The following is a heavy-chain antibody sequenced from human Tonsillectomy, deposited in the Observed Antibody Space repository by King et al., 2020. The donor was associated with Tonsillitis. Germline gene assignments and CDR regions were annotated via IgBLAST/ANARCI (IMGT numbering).Heavy chain of an antibody. CDR2: ISGSGSST. Sequence: VQLVESGGGLIQPGGSLRLSRAASGFTFSSYAMNWVRQAPGKGLEWVSGISGSGSSTYYADSVKGRFAISRDNSKNTLYLQMNSLRAEDTAVYYCAKDRDFWSPHGMDVWGQGTTVTVSS. J-gene: IGHJ6*02. CDR1: GFTFSSYA. CDR3: AKDRDFWSPHGMDV. V-gene: IGHV3-23*04. D-gene: IGHD3-3*01.